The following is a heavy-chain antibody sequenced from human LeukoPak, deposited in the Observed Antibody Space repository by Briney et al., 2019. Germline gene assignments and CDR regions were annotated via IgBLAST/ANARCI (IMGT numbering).Heavy chain of an antibody. CDR2: IYSGGST. CDR1: GFTVSSNY. J-gene: IGHJ3*02. CDR3: ARTTNEGGYSGYVYAFDI. D-gene: IGHD5-12*01. Sequence: GGSLRLSCAASGFTVSSNYMSWVRQAPGKGLEWVSVIYSGGSTCYADSVKGRFTISRDNSKNTLYLQMNSLRAEDTAVYYCARTTNEGGYSGYVYAFDIWGQGTMVTVSS. V-gene: IGHV3-66*01.